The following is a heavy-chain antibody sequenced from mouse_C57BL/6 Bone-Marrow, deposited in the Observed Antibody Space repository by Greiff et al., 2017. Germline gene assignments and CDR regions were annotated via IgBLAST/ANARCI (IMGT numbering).Heavy chain of an antibody. V-gene: IGHV1-55*01. D-gene: IGHD3-2*02. Sequence: QVQLQQPGAELVKPGASVKMSCKASGYTFTSYWITWVKQRPGQGLEWIGDIYPGSGSTNDNEKFKSKATLTVDTSSSTAYMQLSSLTSEDSAVYYCARCEDSSGYYFDYWGQGTTLTVSS. J-gene: IGHJ2*01. CDR1: GYTFTSYW. CDR2: IYPGSGST. CDR3: ARCEDSSGYYFDY.